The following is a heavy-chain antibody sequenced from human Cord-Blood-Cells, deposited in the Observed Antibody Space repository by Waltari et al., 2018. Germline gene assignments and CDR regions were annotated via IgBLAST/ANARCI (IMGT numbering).Heavy chain of an antibody. Sequence: QVQLVQSGAEVKKPGSSVKASCKASGGTFSSYAISWVRPAPGQGLEWMGGIIPIFGTANYAQKFQGRVTITADKSTSTAYMELSSLRSEDTAVYYCAGKGLAAAGHIDYWGQGTLVTVSS. CDR2: IIPIFGTA. D-gene: IGHD6-13*01. V-gene: IGHV1-69*06. CDR1: GGTFSSYA. J-gene: IGHJ4*02. CDR3: AGKGLAAAGHIDY.